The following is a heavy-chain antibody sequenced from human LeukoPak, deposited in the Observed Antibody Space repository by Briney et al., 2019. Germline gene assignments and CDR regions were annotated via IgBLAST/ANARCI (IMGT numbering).Heavy chain of an antibody. CDR3: ARFYESLYYYYYGMDV. V-gene: IGHV1-8*01. Sequence: ASVKVSCKASGYTFTSYDINWVRQATGQGLEWMGWMNPNSGNTGYAQKFQGRVTMTRNTSISTAYMELSSLRSEDTAVYYCARFYESLYYYYYGMDVWGQGTTVTVSS. CDR2: MNPNSGNT. CDR1: GYTFTSYD. J-gene: IGHJ6*02. D-gene: IGHD3-3*01.